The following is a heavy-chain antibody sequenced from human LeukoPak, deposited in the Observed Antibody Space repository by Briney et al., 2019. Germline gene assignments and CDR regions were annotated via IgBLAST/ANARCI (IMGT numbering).Heavy chain of an antibody. CDR1: GFTFSDYY. CDR3: ARDDRPVLRFLEWYPIPWYPGDV. J-gene: IGHJ6*04. CDR2: ISSSGSTI. Sequence: PGGSLRLSCAASGFTFSDYYMSWIRQAPGKGLEWVSYISSSGSTIYYADSVKGRFTSSRDNAKNSLYLQMNSRRAEDTAVYYCARDDRPVLRFLEWYPIPWYPGDVWGKGTTVTVSS. V-gene: IGHV3-11*04. D-gene: IGHD3-3*01.